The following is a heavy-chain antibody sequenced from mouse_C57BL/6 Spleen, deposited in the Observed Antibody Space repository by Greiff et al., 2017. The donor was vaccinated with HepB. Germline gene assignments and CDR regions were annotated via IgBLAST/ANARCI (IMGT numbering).Heavy chain of an antibody. CDR3: AGRYYGSGAMDY. J-gene: IGHJ4*01. V-gene: IGHV5-9*01. Sequence: EVKLVESGGGLVKPGGSLKLSCAASGFTFSSYTMSRVRQTPEKRLEWVATISGGGGNTYYPDSVKGRFTISRDNAKNTLYLQMSSLRSEDTALYYCAGRYYGSGAMDYWGQGTSVTVSA. CDR1: GFTFSSYT. CDR2: ISGGGGNT. D-gene: IGHD1-1*01.